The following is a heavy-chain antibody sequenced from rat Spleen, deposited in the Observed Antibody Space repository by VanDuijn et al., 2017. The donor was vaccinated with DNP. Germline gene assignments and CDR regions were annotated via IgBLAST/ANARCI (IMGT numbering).Heavy chain of an antibody. D-gene: IGHD1-2*01. CDR2: INTGSGGP. Sequence: QVQLQQSGGELAKPGSSVKISCKASGYTFTSYYISWIKQTTGQGLEFIGYINTGSGGPNYNEKFKGKATLTVDKSSTTAFLQLSRLTPDDSAVYYCARDYTSYGFAYLDQGTLVTVSS. J-gene: IGHJ3*01. CDR3: ARDYTSYGFAY. CDR1: GYTFTSYY. V-gene: IGHV1-43*01.